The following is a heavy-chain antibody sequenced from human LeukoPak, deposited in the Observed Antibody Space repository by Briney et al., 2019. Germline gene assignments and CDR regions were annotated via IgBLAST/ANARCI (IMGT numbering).Heavy chain of an antibody. Sequence: SETLSLTCTVSGGSISSYYWSWIRQPPGKGLEWIGSIYYSGSTYYGPSLKSRVTISVDTSKNQFSLTLSSVTAADTAVYYCARHRSEHIVVVTATHFDYWGQGTLVTVSS. V-gene: IGHV4-39*01. CDR2: IYYSGST. D-gene: IGHD2-21*02. J-gene: IGHJ4*02. CDR1: GGSISSYY. CDR3: ARHRSEHIVVVTATHFDY.